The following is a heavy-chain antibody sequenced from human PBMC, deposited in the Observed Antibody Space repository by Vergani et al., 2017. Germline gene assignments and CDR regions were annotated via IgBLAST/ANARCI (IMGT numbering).Heavy chain of an antibody. J-gene: IGHJ6*02. CDR1: GFTFSSYA. V-gene: IGHV3-30-3*01. Sequence: QVQLVESGGGVVQPGRSLRLSCAASGFTFSSYAMHWVRQAPGKGLEWVAVISYDGSNKYYADSVKGRFTISRDNSKNTLYLQMNSLRAEDTAVYYCARDPDIVATTPYYGMDLWGQGTTVIVSS. D-gene: IGHD5-12*01. CDR3: ARDPDIVATTPYYGMDL. CDR2: ISYDGSNK.